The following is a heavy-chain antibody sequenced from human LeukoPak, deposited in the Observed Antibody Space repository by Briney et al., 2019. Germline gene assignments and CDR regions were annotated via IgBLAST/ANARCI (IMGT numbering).Heavy chain of an antibody. Sequence: PGRSLRLSCAASGFTFSSYAMSWVRQAPWKGLEWVSAISGSGGSTYYADSVKGRFTISRDNSKNTLYLQMNSLRAEDTAVYYCAIPPYSSGWYYFDYWGQGTLVTVSS. D-gene: IGHD6-19*01. CDR1: GFTFSSYA. CDR2: ISGSGGST. CDR3: AIPPYSSGWYYFDY. J-gene: IGHJ4*02. V-gene: IGHV3-23*01.